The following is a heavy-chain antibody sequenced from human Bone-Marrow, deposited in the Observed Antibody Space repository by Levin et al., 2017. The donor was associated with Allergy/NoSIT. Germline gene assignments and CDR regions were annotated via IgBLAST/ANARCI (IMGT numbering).Heavy chain of an antibody. CDR3: SGLVGTTTLLDY. V-gene: IGHV3-49*03. Sequence: LSLTCAGSGFSFAEYTMIWFRQGPGKGLEWVGFMRSTTYGGTTEFAASVKGRFTISRDDSNSIAYLQMKGLKSEDTAVYYCSGLVGTTTLLDYWGRGTLVTVSS. D-gene: IGHD1-26*01. J-gene: IGHJ4*02. CDR1: GFSFAEYT. CDR2: MRSTTYGGTT.